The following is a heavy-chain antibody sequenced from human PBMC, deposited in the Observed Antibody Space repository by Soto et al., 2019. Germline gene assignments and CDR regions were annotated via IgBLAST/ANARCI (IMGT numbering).Heavy chain of an antibody. Sequence: ASVKVSCKASGYTFTSYGISWVRQAPGQGLEWMGWISAYNGNTNYAQKLQGRVTMTTDTSTSTAYMELRSLRSDDTAVYYCARVGPMVRGVIDYYYYGMDVRGQGTTVTVSS. J-gene: IGHJ6*02. V-gene: IGHV1-18*01. CDR2: ISAYNGNT. CDR3: ARVGPMVRGVIDYYYYGMDV. CDR1: GYTFTSYG. D-gene: IGHD3-10*01.